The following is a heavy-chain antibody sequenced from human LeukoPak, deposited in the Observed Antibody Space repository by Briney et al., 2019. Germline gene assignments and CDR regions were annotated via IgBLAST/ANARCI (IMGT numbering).Heavy chain of an antibody. D-gene: IGHD4/OR15-4a*01. CDR2: INSDGSTT. CDR3: ASYKAYYDASQGLDY. CDR1: GFTFSSYW. J-gene: IGHJ4*02. Sequence: PGGSLRLSCAASGFTFSSYWMHWARQAPGKGLVWVSRINSDGSTTSYADSVKGRFTISRDNAKNTLYLQMNSLRAEDTAVYYCASYKAYYDASQGLDYWGQGTLVTVSS. V-gene: IGHV3-74*01.